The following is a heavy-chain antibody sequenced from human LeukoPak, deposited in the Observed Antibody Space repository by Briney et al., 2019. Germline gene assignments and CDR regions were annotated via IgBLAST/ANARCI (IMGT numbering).Heavy chain of an antibody. V-gene: IGHV3-7*01. CDR2: IKQDGSEK. J-gene: IGHJ4*02. CDR1: GFTFSSYW. D-gene: IGHD6-6*01. Sequence: GGSLRLSCAASGFTFSSYWMSWVRQAPGKGLEWVANIKQDGSEKYYADSVKGRFTISRDNSKNTLYLQMNSLRAEDTAVYYCAKERIAAPPSPYYFDYWGQGTLVTVSS. CDR3: AKERIAAPPSPYYFDY.